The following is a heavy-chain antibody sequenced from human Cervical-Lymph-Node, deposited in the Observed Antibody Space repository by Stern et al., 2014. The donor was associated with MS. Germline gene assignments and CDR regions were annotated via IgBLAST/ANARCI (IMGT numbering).Heavy chain of an antibody. CDR1: GYTFTNYG. CDR2: ISAASGST. V-gene: IGHV1-18*01. J-gene: IGHJ4*02. Sequence: VQLVESGSEVKKPGASLIVSCKASGYTFTNYGLSWVRQAPGQGLEWLAWISAASGSTKYTQNLRDRLTLTRDTSTGTAYMDLRTLRAEDTAVYYCARDKMHAFDSWGQGTPVSVSS. D-gene: IGHD5-24*01. CDR3: ARDKMHAFDS.